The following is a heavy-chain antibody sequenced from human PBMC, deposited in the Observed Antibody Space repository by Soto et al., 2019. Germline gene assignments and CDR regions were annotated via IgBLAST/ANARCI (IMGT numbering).Heavy chain of an antibody. D-gene: IGHD3-22*01. CDR3: ARADYYDSSGFYYDY. CDR1: GYIFTNHY. J-gene: IGHJ4*02. V-gene: IGHV1-46*01. CDR2: INPSGGST. Sequence: QVQLVQSGAEVKKPGASVKVSCKASGYIFTNHYIHWVRQAPGQGLEWMGIINPSGGSTNYLQKFQGRGTMTRETSTSTVDMEVSRLRSEDTAVYFCARADYYDSSGFYYDYWGQGTLVTVSS.